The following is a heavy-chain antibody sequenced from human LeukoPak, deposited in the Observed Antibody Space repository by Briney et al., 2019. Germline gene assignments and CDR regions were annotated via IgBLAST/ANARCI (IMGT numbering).Heavy chain of an antibody. D-gene: IGHD4-23*01. CDR2: IYPGDSDT. CDR3: ARLNDYGGNSGWFDP. J-gene: IGHJ5*02. CDR1: GYSFTSYW. V-gene: IGHV5-51*03. Sequence: GESLKISCKGSGYSFTSYWIGWVRQMPGKGLEWMGIIYPGDSDTRYSPSFQGQVTISADKSISTAYLQWSSLKASDTAMYYCARLNDYGGNSGWFDPWGQGTLVTVSS.